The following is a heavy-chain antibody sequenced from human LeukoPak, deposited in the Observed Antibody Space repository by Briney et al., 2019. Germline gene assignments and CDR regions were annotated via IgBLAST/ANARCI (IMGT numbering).Heavy chain of an antibody. J-gene: IGHJ3*02. CDR2: IYYSGST. CDR1: GGSISSGGYY. Sequence: SQTLSLTCTVSGGSISSGGYYWSWIRQHPGKGLEWIGYIYYSGSTYYNPSLKSRVTISVDTSKNQFSLKLSSVTAADTAVYYCAGGVFFGVVIHIHAFDIWGQGTMVTVSS. D-gene: IGHD3-3*01. CDR3: AGGVFFGVVIHIHAFDI. V-gene: IGHV4-31*03.